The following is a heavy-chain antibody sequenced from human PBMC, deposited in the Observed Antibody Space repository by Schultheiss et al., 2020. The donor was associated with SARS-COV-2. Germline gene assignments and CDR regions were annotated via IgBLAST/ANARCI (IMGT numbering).Heavy chain of an antibody. D-gene: IGHD6-6*01. J-gene: IGHJ4*02. CDR2: MYSGGSG. CDR1: GLSVSSNY. V-gene: IGHV3-53*01. CDR3: AKDWGGSSPYYFDY. Sequence: SCAASGLSVSSNYMSWVRQAPGRGLEWVSVMYSGGSGHYADSVRGRFTISRDISKNTLYLQINSLRAEDTAVYYCAKDWGGSSPYYFDYWGQGTLVTVSS.